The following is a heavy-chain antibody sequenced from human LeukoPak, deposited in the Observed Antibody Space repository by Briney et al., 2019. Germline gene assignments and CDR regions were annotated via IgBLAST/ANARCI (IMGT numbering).Heavy chain of an antibody. D-gene: IGHD2-15*01. CDR2: FDPEDGET. J-gene: IGHJ6*02. V-gene: IGHV1-24*01. CDR1: GYTLTELS. CDR3: ATEGAAAPSYYYYGMDV. Sequence: GASVKVSCKVSGYTLTELSMHWVRQAPGKGLGWMGGFDPEDGETIYAQKFQGRVTMTEDTSTDTAYMELSSLRSEDTAVYYCATEGAAAPSYYYYGMDVWGQGTTVTVSS.